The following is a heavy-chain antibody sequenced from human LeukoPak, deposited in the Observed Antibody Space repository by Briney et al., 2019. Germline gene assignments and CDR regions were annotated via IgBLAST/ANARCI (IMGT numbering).Heavy chain of an antibody. CDR1: GGSISIYY. D-gene: IGHD2-2*02. Sequence: SETLSLTCTVSGGSISIYYWSWIRQPAGKGLEWIGRVYTSGSTNYNPSLKSRVTMSVDTSKNQFSLKLSSVTAADTAVYYCARVAVVVPAAIFDYWGQGTLVTVSS. CDR3: ARVAVVVPAAIFDY. CDR2: VYTSGST. J-gene: IGHJ4*02. V-gene: IGHV4-4*07.